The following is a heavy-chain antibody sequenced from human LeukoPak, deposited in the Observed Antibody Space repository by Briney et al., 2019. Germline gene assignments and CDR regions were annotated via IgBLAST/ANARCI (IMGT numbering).Heavy chain of an antibody. CDR3: AKYWTAGTASYFDN. J-gene: IGHJ4*02. Sequence: GGSLRLSCAASGFTFSGYWMTWVRQAPGQGLEWVSSITGSGAHTYYLDSVRGRFTISRDNSKNTMYLQMNGLRDEDTAIYYCAKYWTAGTASYFDNWGQGTLVTVSS. V-gene: IGHV3-23*01. D-gene: IGHD6-19*01. CDR1: GFTFSGYW. CDR2: ITGSGAHT.